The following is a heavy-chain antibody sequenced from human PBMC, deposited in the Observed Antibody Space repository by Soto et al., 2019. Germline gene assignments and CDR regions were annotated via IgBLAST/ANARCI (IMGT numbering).Heavy chain of an antibody. D-gene: IGHD3-22*01. J-gene: IGHJ4*02. CDR3: ARDSSGYLDY. V-gene: IGHV1-18*04. CDR2: ISAYNGNT. Sequence: ASVKVSCKASGYTFTSYGISWVRQAHGQGLEWMGWISAYNGNTNYAQKLQGRVTMTTDTSTSTAYMELRSLRSADTAVYCCARDSSGYLDYWGQGTLVTVSS. CDR1: GYTFTSYG.